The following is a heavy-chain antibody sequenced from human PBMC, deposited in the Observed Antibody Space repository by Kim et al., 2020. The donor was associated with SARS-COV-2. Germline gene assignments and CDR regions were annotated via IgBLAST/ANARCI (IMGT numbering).Heavy chain of an antibody. CDR2: IYHSGIT. J-gene: IGHJ5*02. CDR3: ARSLFHAPGSSWVWFDP. CDR1: GGSFSGYY. D-gene: IGHD6-13*01. V-gene: IGHV4-34*01. Sequence: SETLSLTCAVYGGSFSGYYWSWIRQPPGKGLEWIGEIYHSGITKYNPSLKSRVTISVDTSKNQFSLKLSSVTAADTAVYFCARSLFHAPGSSWVWFDPWGQGALVTVSS.